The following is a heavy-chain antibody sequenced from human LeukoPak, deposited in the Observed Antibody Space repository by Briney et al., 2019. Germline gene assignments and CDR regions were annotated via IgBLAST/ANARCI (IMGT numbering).Heavy chain of an antibody. CDR1: GFTFNIYG. D-gene: IGHD3-10*02. J-gene: IGHJ6*02. V-gene: IGHV3-33*01. CDR3: ARDLHYYVAMDV. Sequence: GGSLRLSCAASGFTFNIYGMHWVRQAPGKGLEWVAGIRCDGSNKYYADSVKGRFTISRDNSKNTLYLQLHNLRVEDTALYYCARDLHYYVAMDVWGQGPTVTVSS. CDR2: IRCDGSNK.